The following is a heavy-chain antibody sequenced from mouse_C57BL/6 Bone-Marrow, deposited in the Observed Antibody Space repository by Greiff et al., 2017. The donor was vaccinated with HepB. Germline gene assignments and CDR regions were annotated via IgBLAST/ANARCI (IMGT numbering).Heavy chain of an antibody. CDR3: ARQRHYYGSSYFDY. J-gene: IGHJ2*01. V-gene: IGHV5-12*01. D-gene: IGHD1-1*01. CDR1: GFTFSDYY. CDR2: ISNGGGST. Sequence: EVQRVESGGGLVQPGGSLKLSCAASGFTFSDYYMYWVRQTPEKRLEWVAYISNGGGSTYYPDTVKGRFTISRDNAKNTLYLQMCRLKSEDTAMYYCARQRHYYGSSYFDYWGQGTTLTVSS.